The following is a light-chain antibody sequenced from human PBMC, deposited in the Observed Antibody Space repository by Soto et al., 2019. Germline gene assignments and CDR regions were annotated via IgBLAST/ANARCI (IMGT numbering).Light chain of an antibody. Sequence: EVVLTQSPGTLSLSPGGIATLSFSASQSVTNNYLAWYQQRPGLAPRLLIYGASNRATGIPDRFSGSGSGTDFTLTISRLEPEDFAVYYCQQYGSSGTFGQGTKVDIK. CDR3: QQYGSSGT. V-gene: IGKV3-20*01. J-gene: IGKJ1*01. CDR1: QSVTNNY. CDR2: GAS.